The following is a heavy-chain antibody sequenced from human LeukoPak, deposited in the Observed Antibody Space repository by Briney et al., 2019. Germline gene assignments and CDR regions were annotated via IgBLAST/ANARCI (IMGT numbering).Heavy chain of an antibody. Sequence: GASVKVSCKASGGTFSSYAISWVRQAPGQGLEWMGWISAYNGNTNYAQKLQGRVTMTTDTSTSTAYMELRSLRSDDTAVYYCARGPPNIVATITSYYYGMDVWGQGTTVTVSS. CDR1: GGTFSSYA. CDR2: ISAYNGNT. J-gene: IGHJ6*02. D-gene: IGHD5-12*01. CDR3: ARGPPNIVATITSYYYGMDV. V-gene: IGHV1-18*01.